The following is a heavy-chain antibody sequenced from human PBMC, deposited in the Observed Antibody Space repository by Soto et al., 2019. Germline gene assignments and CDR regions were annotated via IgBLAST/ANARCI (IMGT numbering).Heavy chain of an antibody. J-gene: IGHJ5*02. CDR1: GASISSGSYY. Sequence: QVQLQESGPGLVKPSQTLSLTCTVSGASISSGSYYWSWIRQHPGKGLEWIGHIDDSGTTYYNPSLKSRLXLXAXXSKNHFSRRLTSVSAADTAVYYCASHPYGATWFDPWGQGTLVTVSS. D-gene: IGHD4-17*01. V-gene: IGHV4-31*03. CDR2: IDDSGTT. CDR3: ASHPYGATWFDP.